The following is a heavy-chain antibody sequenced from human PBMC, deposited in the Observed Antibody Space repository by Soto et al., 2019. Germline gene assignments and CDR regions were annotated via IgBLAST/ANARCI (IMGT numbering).Heavy chain of an antibody. CDR1: GDSVSSNSAA. D-gene: IGHD6-13*01. V-gene: IGHV6-1*01. Sequence: TLSLTCAISGDSVSSNSAAWNWIRQSPSRGLEWLGRTYYRSKWYNDYAVSVKSRITINPDTSKNQFSLQLNSVTPEDTAVYYCARAIAAAGNENYFEYWGQGTLVTVSS. J-gene: IGHJ4*02. CDR3: ARAIAAAGNENYFEY. CDR2: TYYRSKWYN.